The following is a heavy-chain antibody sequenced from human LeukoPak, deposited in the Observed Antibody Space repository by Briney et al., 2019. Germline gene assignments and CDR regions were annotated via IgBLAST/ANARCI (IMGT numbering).Heavy chain of an antibody. J-gene: IGHJ4*02. D-gene: IGHD5-24*01. CDR3: ARDPSRGVEEMATLGY. CDR1: GGTFSSYA. CDR2: IIPIFGTA. V-gene: IGHV1-69*13. Sequence: GASVKVSCKASGGTFSSYAISWVRQAPGQGLEWMGGIIPIFGTANYAQKFQGRVTITADESTSTAYMELSSLRSEDTAVYYCARDPSRGVEEMATLGYWGQGTLVTVSS.